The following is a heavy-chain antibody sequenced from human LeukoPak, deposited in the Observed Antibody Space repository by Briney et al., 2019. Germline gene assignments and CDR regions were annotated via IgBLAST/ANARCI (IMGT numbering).Heavy chain of an antibody. V-gene: IGHV4-4*07. Sequence: SETLSLTCTVSGGSISSYYWSWIRQPAGKGLEWIGRIYTSGSTNYNPSLKSRVTMSVDTSKNQFSLKLSSVTAADTAVYYCAREIITMVRGVREQRFDYWGQGTLVTVSS. CDR1: GGSISSYY. D-gene: IGHD3-10*01. J-gene: IGHJ4*02. CDR3: AREIITMVRGVREQRFDY. CDR2: IYTSGST.